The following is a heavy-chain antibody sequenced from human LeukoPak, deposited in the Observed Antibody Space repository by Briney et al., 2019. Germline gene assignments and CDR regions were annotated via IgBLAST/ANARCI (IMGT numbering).Heavy chain of an antibody. CDR2: INPNSGGT. V-gene: IGHV1-2*02. CDR3: ARDRGSGDWSPFDY. CDR1: GYTFTGYY. J-gene: IGHJ4*02. Sequence: ASVKVSCKASGYTFTGYYKHWVRQAPGQGLEWMGWINPNSGGTNYAQKFQGRVTMTRDTSISTAYMELSRLRSDDTAVYYCARDRGSGDWSPFDYWGQGTLVTVSS. D-gene: IGHD2-21*02.